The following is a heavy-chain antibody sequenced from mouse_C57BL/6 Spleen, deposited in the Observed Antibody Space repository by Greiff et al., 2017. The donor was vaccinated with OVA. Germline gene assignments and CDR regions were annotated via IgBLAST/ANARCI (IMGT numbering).Heavy chain of an antibody. CDR3: ARGDYGSSYGGFDY. CDR2: IDPNSGGT. D-gene: IGHD1-1*01. CDR1: GYTFTSYW. Sequence: QVQLQQPGAELVKPGASVTLSCKASGYTFTSYWMHWVKQRPGRGLEWIGRIDPNSGGTKYNEKFKSKATLTVDKPSSTGYMQLSSLTSEDSAVDYCARGDYGSSYGGFDYWGQGTTLTVSS. J-gene: IGHJ2*01. V-gene: IGHV1-72*01.